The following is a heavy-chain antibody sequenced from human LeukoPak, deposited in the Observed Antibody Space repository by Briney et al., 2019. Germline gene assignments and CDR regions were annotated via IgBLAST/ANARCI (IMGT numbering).Heavy chain of an antibody. CDR2: IYTSGST. CDR3: ARGSRPRNFDY. D-gene: IGHD1-14*01. CDR1: GGSISSGNYY. Sequence: SETLSLTCTVSGGSISSGNYYWSWIRQPAGKGLEWIGRIYTSGSTNYNPSLKSRVTISVDTSKNQFSLKLSSVTAADTAVYYCARGSRPRNFDYWGQGTLVTVSS. V-gene: IGHV4-61*02. J-gene: IGHJ4*02.